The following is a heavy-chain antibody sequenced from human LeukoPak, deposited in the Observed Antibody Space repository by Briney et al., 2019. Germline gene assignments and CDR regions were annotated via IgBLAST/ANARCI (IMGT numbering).Heavy chain of an antibody. CDR2: IYYTGST. D-gene: IGHD3-10*01. CDR3: AGHRGLFKSPLDF. V-gene: IGHV4-61*08. Sequence: PSETLSLTCTVSGSSISSGDYYWSWIRQPPGKGLEWIGYIYYTGSTSYNPSLKSRLTISADTSKNQFSLKLTSVTAADTAVYYCAGHRGLFKSPLDFWGQGILVTVSS. CDR1: GSSISSGDYY. J-gene: IGHJ4*02.